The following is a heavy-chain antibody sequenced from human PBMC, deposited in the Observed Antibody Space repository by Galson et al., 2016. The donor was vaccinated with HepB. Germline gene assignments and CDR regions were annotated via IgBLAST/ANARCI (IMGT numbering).Heavy chain of an antibody. CDR2: ISSDGTTK. CDR3: ARERTGTAYCSSISCPKYFDS. D-gene: IGHD2-2*01. Sequence: SLRLSCAASGFTFSSFPMHWARQAPGKGLEWVSVISSDGTTKYYADSVKGRFTVSRDNSKNTLFLQMNSLRPEDTTVYYCARERTGTAYCSSISCPKYFDSWGQGTLVTVSS. V-gene: IGHV3-30-3*01. CDR1: GFTFSSFP. J-gene: IGHJ4*02.